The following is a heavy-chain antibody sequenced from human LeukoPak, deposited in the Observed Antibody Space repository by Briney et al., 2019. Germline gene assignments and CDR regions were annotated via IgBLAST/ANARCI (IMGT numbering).Heavy chain of an antibody. CDR2: IYYSGST. CDR1: GGSISSSSYY. V-gene: IGHV4-39*02. CDR3: ARDRADIVVVPAAMNYYYYYMDV. J-gene: IGHJ6*03. Sequence: SETLSLTCTVSGGSISSSSYYWGWIRQPPGKGREWIGSIYYSGSTYYNPSLKSRITISVDTSKNQFSLKLSSVTAADTAVYYCARDRADIVVVPAAMNYYYYYMDVWGKGTTVTISS. D-gene: IGHD2-2*01.